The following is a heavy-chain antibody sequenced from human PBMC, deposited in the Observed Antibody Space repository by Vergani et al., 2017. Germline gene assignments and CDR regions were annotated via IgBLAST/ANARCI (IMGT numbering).Heavy chain of an antibody. J-gene: IGHJ4*02. CDR1: GESFSSFY. Sequence: QVQLQQWGAGVVKPSGTLSLTFAVFGESFSSFYWSWIGQPPGKGLEWIGEINNDGHTNYNPSLESRVTVSRDTAKNQFSLDLMSVTAADTAMYYCAVRPRVNLVGGEIVTKRTFDYWSQGSLVTVSS. V-gene: IGHV4-34*02. CDR2: INNDGHT. D-gene: IGHD3-10*01. CDR3: AVRPRVNLVGGEIVTKRTFDY.